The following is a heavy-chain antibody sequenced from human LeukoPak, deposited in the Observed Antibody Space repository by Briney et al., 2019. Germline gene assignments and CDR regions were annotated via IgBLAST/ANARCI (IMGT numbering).Heavy chain of an antibody. J-gene: IGHJ3*02. V-gene: IGHV4-59*08. CDR2: ISYSGST. D-gene: IGHD3-9*01. Sequence: KSSETLSLTCTVSGGSISSYYWSWIRQPPGKGLEWIGYISYSGSTNYNPSLKSRVTISIDTSKNQFSLKLRSVTAADTAIYYCARRSYDILTGYIDAFDIWGQGTMVTVSS. CDR3: ARRSYDILTGYIDAFDI. CDR1: GGSISSYY.